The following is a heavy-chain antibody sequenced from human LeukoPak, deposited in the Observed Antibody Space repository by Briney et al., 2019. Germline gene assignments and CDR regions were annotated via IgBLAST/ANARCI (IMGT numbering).Heavy chain of an antibody. Sequence: GGSLRLSCAASGFTFSNDWMTWVRQAPGKGLEWVAHISAVSTYTHYTDSVKGRFTISRDNRKNLLYLQMSSLGAEDTAVYYCARDGSGFYHYYYMDVWGKGTKVTVSS. CDR2: ISAVSTYT. V-gene: IGHV3-21*01. CDR1: GFTFSNDW. D-gene: IGHD6-25*01. J-gene: IGHJ6*03. CDR3: ARDGSGFYHYYYMDV.